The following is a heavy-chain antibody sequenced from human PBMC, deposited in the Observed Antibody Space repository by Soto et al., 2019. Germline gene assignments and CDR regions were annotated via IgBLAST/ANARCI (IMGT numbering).Heavy chain of an antibody. J-gene: IGHJ6*02. CDR3: ARESRGDYYYGMDV. Sequence: SETLSLTCTVSGGSIISYYWSWIRQPPGKGLEWIGYIYYSGSTNYNPSLKSRVTISVDTSKNQCSLKLSSVTAADTAVYYCARESRGDYYYGMDVWGQGTTVTVSS. CDR2: IYYSGST. V-gene: IGHV4-59*01. CDR1: GGSIISYY.